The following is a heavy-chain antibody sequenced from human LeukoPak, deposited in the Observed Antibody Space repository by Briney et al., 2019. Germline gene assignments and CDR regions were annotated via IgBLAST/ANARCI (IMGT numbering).Heavy chain of an antibody. Sequence: PGRSLRLSCAASGFTFSSYAMHWVRQAPGKGLEWVAVISYDGSNKYYADSVKGRFTISRDNSKNTLYLQMNSLRAEDTAVYYCARGDGGDCLDYWGQGTLVTVSS. V-gene: IGHV3-30-3*01. CDR3: ARGDGGDCLDY. CDR2: ISYDGSNK. CDR1: GFTFSSYA. J-gene: IGHJ4*02. D-gene: IGHD2-21*02.